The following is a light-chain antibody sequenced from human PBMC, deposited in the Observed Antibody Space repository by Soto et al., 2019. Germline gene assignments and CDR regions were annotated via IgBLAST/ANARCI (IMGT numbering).Light chain of an antibody. J-gene: IGLJ2*01. CDR2: RNN. CDR3: AAWDDSLSGVV. V-gene: IGLV1-47*01. CDR1: SSNIGSNY. Sequence: QSVLTQPPSASGTPGQRVTISCSGSSSNIGSNYVYWYQQLPGTVPQLLIYRNNERPSGVPDRFSGSKSGTSASLAISELRSEDEADYYCAAWDDSLSGVVFGGGTQLTVL.